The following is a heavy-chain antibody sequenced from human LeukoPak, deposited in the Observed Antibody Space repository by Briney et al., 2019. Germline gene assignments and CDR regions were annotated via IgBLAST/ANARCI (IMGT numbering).Heavy chain of an antibody. Sequence: PGGSLRLSCATSGFTLSSYSMNWVRQAPGKGLEWISYISSGSTTIYYADSVKGRFTISRDNAKNSLYLQMNSLRAEDTAVYYCARDFDYGDYIDFWGQGTLVAVSS. D-gene: IGHD4/OR15-4a*01. CDR2: ISSGSTTI. CDR3: ARDFDYGDYIDF. V-gene: IGHV3-48*01. J-gene: IGHJ4*02. CDR1: GFTLSSYS.